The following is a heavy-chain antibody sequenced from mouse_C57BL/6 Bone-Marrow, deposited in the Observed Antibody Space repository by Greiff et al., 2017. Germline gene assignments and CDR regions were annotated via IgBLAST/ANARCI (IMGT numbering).Heavy chain of an antibody. J-gene: IGHJ4*01. CDR1: GYTFTSYW. D-gene: IGHD3-3*01. CDR3: AILGVYYYAMDY. V-gene: IGHV1-74*01. Sequence: QVQLQQPGAELVKPGASVKVSCKASGYTFTSYWMHWVKQRPGQGLEWIGRMHPSDSDTNYNQKFKGKATLTVDKSSSTAYMQLSSLTSEDSAVYYCAILGVYYYAMDYWGQGTSVTVSS. CDR2: MHPSDSDT.